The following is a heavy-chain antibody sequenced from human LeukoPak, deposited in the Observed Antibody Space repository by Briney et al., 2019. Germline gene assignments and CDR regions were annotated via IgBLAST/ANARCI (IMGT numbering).Heavy chain of an antibody. CDR3: AREAGYYYDSSGYYPDAFDI. CDR1: GYTFTGYY. Sequence: ASVKVSCKASGYTFTGYYMHWVRQAPGQGLEWMGWINPNSGGTNYAQKFQGWVTMTRDTSISTAYMELSRLRSDDTAEYYCAREAGYYYDSSGYYPDAFDIWGQGTMVTVSS. CDR2: INPNSGGT. V-gene: IGHV1-2*04. D-gene: IGHD3-22*01. J-gene: IGHJ3*02.